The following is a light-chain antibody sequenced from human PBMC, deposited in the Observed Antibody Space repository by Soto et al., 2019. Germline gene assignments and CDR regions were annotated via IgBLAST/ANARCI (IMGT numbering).Light chain of an antibody. CDR2: GAS. CDR1: QSVSNNY. V-gene: IGKV3-20*01. CDR3: QQYGSSGT. Sequence: EIVLTQSPGTLSLSPGERATLSCRASQSVSNNYLAWYQQKPGQAPRLLIYGASTRATGLPARFSGSGSGTEFTLTISSLEPEDFAVYYCQQYGSSGTFGQGTKVDIK. J-gene: IGKJ1*01.